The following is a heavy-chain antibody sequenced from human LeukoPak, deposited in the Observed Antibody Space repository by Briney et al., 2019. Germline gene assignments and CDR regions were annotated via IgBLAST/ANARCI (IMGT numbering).Heavy chain of an antibody. CDR3: ASYSSSWVLDAFDI. D-gene: IGHD6-13*01. CDR1: GFTFSSYS. V-gene: IGHV3-21*01. Sequence: PGGSLRLSCAASGFTFSSYSMNWVRQAPGKGLEWVSSISSSSSYIYYADSVKGRFTISRDNAKNSLYLQMNSLRAEDTAVYYCASYSSSWVLDAFDIWGQGTMVTVSS. J-gene: IGHJ3*02. CDR2: ISSSSSYI.